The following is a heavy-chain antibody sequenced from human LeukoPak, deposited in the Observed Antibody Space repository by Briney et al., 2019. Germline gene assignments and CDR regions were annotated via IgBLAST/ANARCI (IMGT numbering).Heavy chain of an antibody. V-gene: IGHV1-69*13. Sequence: ASVKVSCKASGGTFSSYAISWVRQAPGQGLEWMGGITPIFGTANYAQKFQGRVTITADESTSTAYMELSSLRSEDTAVYYCARAMGVDSSGWYGSPTDYYYYGMDVWGQGTTVTVSS. CDR3: ARAMGVDSSGWYGSPTDYYYYGMDV. CDR1: GGTFSSYA. D-gene: IGHD6-19*01. J-gene: IGHJ6*02. CDR2: ITPIFGTA.